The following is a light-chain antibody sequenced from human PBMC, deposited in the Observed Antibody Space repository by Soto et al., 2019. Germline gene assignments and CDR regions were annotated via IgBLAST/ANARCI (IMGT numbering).Light chain of an antibody. CDR2: GNS. Sequence: QSVLTQPPSVSGAPGQRVTISCTGSSSNIGAGYDVHWYQQLPGTAPKLLIYGNSNRPSGVPDRFSGSNSGTSASLAITGLQAEDEADYYCQSYDSALSALYVFGTGTKLTV. V-gene: IGLV1-40*01. CDR1: SSNIGAGYD. J-gene: IGLJ1*01. CDR3: QSYDSALSALYV.